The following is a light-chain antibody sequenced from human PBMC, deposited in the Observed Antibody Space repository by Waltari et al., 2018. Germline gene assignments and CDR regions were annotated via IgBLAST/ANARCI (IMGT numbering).Light chain of an antibody. CDR3: QVWDDSTNSGV. CDR1: NIESKS. V-gene: IGLV3-21*01. Sequence: YVLTQPPSVSLAPGKTATITCGGDNIESKSVNWYQQKAGQAPVLVLFYDTDRPPGIPDRFSGYNSGNTATLTISRVEDEDEADDHCQVWDDSTNSGVFGGGTRLTVL. CDR2: YDT. J-gene: IGLJ3*02.